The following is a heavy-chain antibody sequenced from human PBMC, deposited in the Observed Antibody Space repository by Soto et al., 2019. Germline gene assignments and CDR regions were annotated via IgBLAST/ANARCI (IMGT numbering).Heavy chain of an antibody. J-gene: IGHJ6*02. CDR3: ARDRGDDWPASYCYALSGLDV. CDR2: INPSSGGT. V-gene: IGHV1-2*02. D-gene: IGHD3-10*01. CDR1: GYTFIDYY. Sequence: QVQLVQSGAEVKKPGASVKVSCTASGYTFIDYYMHWVRQAPGQGLEWMGWINPSSGGTHYAQKFQGRGAMTRDTSISIVYMELSRLKSDDTAMYYCARDRGDDWPASYCYALSGLDVWGQGTRVTVSS.